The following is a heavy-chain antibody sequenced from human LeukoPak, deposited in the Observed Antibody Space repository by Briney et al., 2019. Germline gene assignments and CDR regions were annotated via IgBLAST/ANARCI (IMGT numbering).Heavy chain of an antibody. V-gene: IGHV4-38-2*02. D-gene: IGHD2-15*01. Sequence: SETLSLTCVVSGYSISSGYYWGWIRRPPGKGLEWIGSVFHSGSSYNNPSLKSRVTISIDTTKNQFSLKLSSVTATDTAVYYCARDCSGGTCYAFDIWGRGTMVTVSS. CDR1: GYSISSGYY. J-gene: IGHJ3*02. CDR2: VFHSGSS. CDR3: ARDCSGGTCYAFDI.